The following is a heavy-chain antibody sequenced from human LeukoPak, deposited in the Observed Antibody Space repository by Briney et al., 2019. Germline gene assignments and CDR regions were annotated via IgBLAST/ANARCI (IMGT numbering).Heavy chain of an antibody. CDR2: IYHSGST. CDR1: GYSISSGYH. J-gene: IGHJ3*02. D-gene: IGHD2-21*01. Sequence: PSETLSLTCAVSGYSISSGYHWGWTRQPPGKGLEWIGSIYHSGSTYYNPSLKSRVTISVDTPKNQFSLKLSSVTAADTAVYYCARHLRGGDFKGAFDIWGQGTMVTVSS. V-gene: IGHV4-38-2*01. CDR3: ARHLRGGDFKGAFDI.